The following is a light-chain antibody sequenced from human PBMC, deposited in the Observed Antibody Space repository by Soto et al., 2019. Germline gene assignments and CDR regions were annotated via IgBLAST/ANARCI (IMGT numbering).Light chain of an antibody. V-gene: IGKV3D-20*02. Sequence: EIVLTQSPGTLSLSPGERATLSCRASQTVNSNYLAWYQQRPGQAPTFLIYGASIRATGIPDRFSGSGSGTDFTLTITRLQPEDFALYYCQQRSNWPITFGQGTRLEIK. CDR3: QQRSNWPIT. CDR1: QTVNSNY. J-gene: IGKJ5*01. CDR2: GAS.